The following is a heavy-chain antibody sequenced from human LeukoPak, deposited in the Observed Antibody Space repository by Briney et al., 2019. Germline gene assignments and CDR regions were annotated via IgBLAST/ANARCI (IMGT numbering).Heavy chain of an antibody. J-gene: IGHJ4*02. V-gene: IGHV3-74*01. CDR1: GFTFSPSR. CDR3: ARGGAATPDY. CDR2: INGDGSAT. Sequence: PGGSLRLSCAASGFTFSPSRMFWVRQAPGKGLVWVSYINGDGSATTYADSVKGRFTISRDNAKNTLYLQMNSLRAEDTAVYYCARGGAATPDYWGQGTLVTVSS. D-gene: IGHD2-15*01.